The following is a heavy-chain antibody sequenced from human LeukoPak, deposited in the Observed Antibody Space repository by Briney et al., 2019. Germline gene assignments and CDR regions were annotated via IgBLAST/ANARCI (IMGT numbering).Heavy chain of an antibody. J-gene: IGHJ5*02. Sequence: SETLSLTCTVSGGSISSYYWSWIRQPPGKGLEWIGEINHSGSTNYNPSLKSRVTISVDTSKNQFSLKLSSVTAADAAVYYCARGKGIAAAGTLWFDPWGQGTLVTVSS. CDR3: ARGKGIAAAGTLWFDP. CDR2: INHSGST. CDR1: GGSISSYY. V-gene: IGHV4-34*01. D-gene: IGHD6-13*01.